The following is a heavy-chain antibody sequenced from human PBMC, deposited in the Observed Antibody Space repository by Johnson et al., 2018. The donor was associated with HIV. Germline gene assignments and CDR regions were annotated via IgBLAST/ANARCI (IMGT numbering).Heavy chain of an antibody. CDR2: INWNGDST. V-gene: IGHV3-20*04. Sequence: VQLVESGGGLVKPGGSLRLSCAASGFTFSDYYMSWIRQAPGKGLEWVSGINWNGDSTGYAASVKGRFTISRDNAKNSLYLQMNSLRAEDTAFYYCANYAGLGAFDIWGQGTMVTVSS. J-gene: IGHJ3*02. CDR1: GFTFSDYY. D-gene: IGHD1-7*01. CDR3: ANYAGLGAFDI.